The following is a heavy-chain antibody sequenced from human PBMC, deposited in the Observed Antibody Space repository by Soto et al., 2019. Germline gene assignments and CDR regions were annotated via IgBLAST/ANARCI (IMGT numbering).Heavy chain of an antibody. CDR3: ARTTAVPNSLRSRYFFAS. Sequence: PSETLSLTCTVSGGSVSSGSYYWSWIRQPPGKRLEWLGYVYYSGTTNYTPSLKGRVTMSVDLSKNQFSLRLTSVTAADTALYYCARTTAVPNSLRSRYFFASWGQGTLVTVSS. CDR1: GGSVSSGSYY. D-gene: IGHD4-17*01. V-gene: IGHV4-61*01. CDR2: VYYSGTT. J-gene: IGHJ4*02.